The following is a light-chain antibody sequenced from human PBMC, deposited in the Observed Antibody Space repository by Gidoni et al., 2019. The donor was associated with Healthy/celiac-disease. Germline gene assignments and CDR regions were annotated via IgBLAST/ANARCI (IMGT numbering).Light chain of an antibody. CDR2: LGS. J-gene: IGKJ5*01. CDR3: MQALETPIT. Sequence: DIVMTQSPLSLPVTPGEPASISCRSSESLLHSNGYNYLDWYLQKPGQSPQILIYLGSHRASGVPDRFSGSGSGTDFTLKISREEAEDVGVYYCMQALETPITFGQGTRLEIK. CDR1: ESLLHSNGYNY. V-gene: IGKV2-28*01.